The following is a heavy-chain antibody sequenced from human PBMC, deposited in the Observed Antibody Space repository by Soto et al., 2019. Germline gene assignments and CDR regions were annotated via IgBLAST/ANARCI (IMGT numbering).Heavy chain of an antibody. CDR2: FRSGGDDDTT. Sequence: LRFSCAASGFTFSSYSMSWVRQAPGKGLEWVSGFRSGGDDDTTYYADSVRGRFTISRDNSKNTLFLQMNSLRAEDTAIYYCAKKVNSGSGSQFFDYWGQGTLVTV. V-gene: IGHV3-23*01. J-gene: IGHJ4*02. CDR3: AKKVNSGSGSQFFDY. D-gene: IGHD3-10*01. CDR1: GFTFSSYS.